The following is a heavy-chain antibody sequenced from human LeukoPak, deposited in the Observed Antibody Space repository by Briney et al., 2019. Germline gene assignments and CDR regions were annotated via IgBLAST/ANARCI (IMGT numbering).Heavy chain of an antibody. CDR1: GGSISTGGYY. J-gene: IGHJ4*02. CDR2: IYYSGST. V-gene: IGHV4-31*03. D-gene: IGHD2/OR15-2a*01. CDR3: AGSLSGDYYAY. Sequence: SQTLSLTCTVSGGSISTGGYYWTWVRQHPGKGLEWIGYIYYSGSTYYNPSLKSRVTISVDTSKNQFSLTVSSVTAADTAVYYCAGSLSGDYYAYWGRGTLVTVSS.